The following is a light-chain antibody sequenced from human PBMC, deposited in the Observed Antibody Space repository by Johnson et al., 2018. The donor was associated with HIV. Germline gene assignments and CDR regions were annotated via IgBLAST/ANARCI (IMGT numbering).Light chain of an antibody. CDR2: DNN. CDR3: GTWDSSLSAGV. CDR1: SSNIGNNY. V-gene: IGLV1-51*01. J-gene: IGLJ1*01. Sequence: QSVLTQPPSVSAAPGQKVTISCSGSSSNIGNNYVSWYQHLPRTAPKLLIYDNNKRPSGIPDRFSGSKSGTSATLGITGLQTGDAADYYCGTWDSSLSAGVFGTGTKVTVL.